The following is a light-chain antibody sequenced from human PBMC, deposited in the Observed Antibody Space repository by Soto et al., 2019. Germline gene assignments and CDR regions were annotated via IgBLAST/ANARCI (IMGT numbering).Light chain of an antibody. CDR3: FSFTTDWTHV. J-gene: IGLJ1*01. CDR1: SSDIGAYNY. V-gene: IGLV2-14*01. Sequence: QPVLTQHASVSGSPGQSITISCTGSSSDIGAYNYVSWFQQYPGKAPKLIISEVSNRPSGVSNRFSGSKSGTAASLTISGLQTEDEADYFCFSFTTDWTHVFGTGTKVTVL. CDR2: EVS.